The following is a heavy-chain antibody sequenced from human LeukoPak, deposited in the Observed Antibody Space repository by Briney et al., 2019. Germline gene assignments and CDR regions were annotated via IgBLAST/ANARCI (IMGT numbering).Heavy chain of an antibody. CDR1: GFTFSSYR. D-gene: IGHD1-14*01. CDR2: INSDGSST. J-gene: IGHJ4*02. V-gene: IGHV3-74*01. Sequence: PAECLRLSCAASGFTFSSYRMHWVRQAPGKVLMWVSRINSDGSSTSYAVSVRGRFTTSRHNAKKTLYRQMSSLRAEDTAVYYCAREGAALTRDFDYWGQGTLVTVSS. CDR3: AREGAALTRDFDY.